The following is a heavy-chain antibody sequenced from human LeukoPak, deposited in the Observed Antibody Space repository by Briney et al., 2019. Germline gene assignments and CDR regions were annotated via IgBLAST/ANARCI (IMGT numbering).Heavy chain of an antibody. CDR3: VKALGYCSGGSCLAFDI. CDR2: ISSNGGST. J-gene: IGHJ3*02. CDR1: GFTFSNYA. V-gene: IGHV3-64D*06. D-gene: IGHD2-15*01. Sequence: PGGSLRLSCSASGFTFSNYAMHWVRQAPGKGLEYVSAISSNGGSTYYADSVKGRFTISRDNSKNTLYLQMSSPRAKDTAVYYCVKALGYCSGGSCLAFDIWGQGTMVTVSS.